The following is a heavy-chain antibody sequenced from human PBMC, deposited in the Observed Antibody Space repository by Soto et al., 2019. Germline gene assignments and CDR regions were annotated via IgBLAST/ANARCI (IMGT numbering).Heavy chain of an antibody. D-gene: IGHD1-26*01. CDR3: ATVATGSYACFDP. CDR2: INGDGSST. V-gene: IGHV3-74*01. J-gene: IGHJ5*02. Sequence: GGSMRISCAASGFTFSSHWMHWVRQAPGKGLVWVSRINGDGSSTSYADSVKGRFTTSRDNAKNTVYLQLNSRTAEDTAVYYCATVATGSYACFDPWGQGTLVTVSS. CDR1: GFTFSSHW.